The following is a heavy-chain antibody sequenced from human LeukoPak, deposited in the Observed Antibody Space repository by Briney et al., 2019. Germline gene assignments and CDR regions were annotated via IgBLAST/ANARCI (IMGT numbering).Heavy chain of an antibody. J-gene: IGHJ6*03. CDR3: ATLGYSGYDYYYYMDV. CDR1: GGSISSSSYY. Sequence: SQTLSLTCTVSGGSISSSSYYWGWIRQPPGMGLEWIGSIYYSGSTYYNPSLKSRVTISVDTSKNQFSLKLSSVTAADTAVYYCATLGYSGYDYYYYMDVWGKGTTVTVSS. D-gene: IGHD5-12*01. CDR2: IYYSGST. V-gene: IGHV4-39*01.